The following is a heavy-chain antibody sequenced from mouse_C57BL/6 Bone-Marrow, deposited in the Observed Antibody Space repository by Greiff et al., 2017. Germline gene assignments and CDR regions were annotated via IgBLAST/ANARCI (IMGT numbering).Heavy chain of an antibody. Sequence: VQLQESGAELVRPGASVTLSCKASGYTFTDYEMHWVKQTPVHGLEWIGAIDPETGGTAYNQKFKGKAILTADKSSSTAYMELRSLTSEDSAVYYCTRKGTTVVAEAMDYWGQGTSVTVSA. J-gene: IGHJ4*01. CDR1: GYTFTDYE. V-gene: IGHV1-15*01. D-gene: IGHD1-1*01. CDR3: TRKGTTVVAEAMDY. CDR2: IDPETGGT.